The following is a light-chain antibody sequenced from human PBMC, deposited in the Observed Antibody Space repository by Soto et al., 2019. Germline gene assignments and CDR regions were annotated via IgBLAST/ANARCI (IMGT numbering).Light chain of an antibody. CDR2: LNNDGSH. V-gene: IGLV4-69*01. Sequence: QSVLTQSPSASASLGASVKLTCTLSSGHSSYAIAWHQKQPGKGPRYLMDLNNDGSHTKGDGIPDRFSGSSSGADRFLTISSLQSEDEADYYCQTWGTGIVVFGGGTKLTVL. J-gene: IGLJ2*01. CDR1: SGHSSYA. CDR3: QTWGTGIVV.